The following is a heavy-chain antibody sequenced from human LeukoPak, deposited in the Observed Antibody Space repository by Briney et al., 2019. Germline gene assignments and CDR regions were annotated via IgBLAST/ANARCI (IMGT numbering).Heavy chain of an antibody. D-gene: IGHD1-26*01. V-gene: IGHV1-2*02. CDR2: INPNSGGT. CDR1: GYTFTGYY. CDR3: ARKLLRGTAFDI. Sequence: ASVKVSCKASGYTFTGYYMHWVRQAPGQGLEWMGWINPNSGGTNYAQKFQGRVTMTRDTSISTAYMELSRLRSDDAAVYYCARKLLRGTAFDIWGQGTMVTVSS. J-gene: IGHJ3*02.